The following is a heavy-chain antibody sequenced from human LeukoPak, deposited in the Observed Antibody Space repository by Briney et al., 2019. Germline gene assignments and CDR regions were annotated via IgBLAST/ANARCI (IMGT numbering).Heavy chain of an antibody. V-gene: IGHV4-59*01. CDR2: IFCNGNT. CDR3: ARYSSDHDGRHFEF. J-gene: IGHJ4*02. CDR1: GGSIGGYF. Sequence: SGTLSLTCTVSGGSIGGYFWSWLRQPPGKGLEWVGWIFCNGNTNYNSSLKSRLTMSVDVSKNQFYLKLNSVTAADTAVYYCARYSSDHDGRHFEFWGQGILVTVSS. D-gene: IGHD2-21*01.